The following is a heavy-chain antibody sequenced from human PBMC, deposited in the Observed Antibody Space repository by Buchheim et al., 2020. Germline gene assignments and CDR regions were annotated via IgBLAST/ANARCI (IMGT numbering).Heavy chain of an antibody. Sequence: EVQLVESGGGLVQPGGSLRLSCAASGFTFSSYWMSWVRQAPGKGLEWVANIKQDGSEKYYVDSVKGRFTISRDNAKNSLYLQMNGLRAEDTAVYYCARGSVEQNCYYGMDVWGQGTT. CDR1: GFTFSSYW. CDR2: IKQDGSEK. J-gene: IGHJ6*02. V-gene: IGHV3-7*01. D-gene: IGHD1/OR15-1a*01. CDR3: ARGSVEQNCYYGMDV.